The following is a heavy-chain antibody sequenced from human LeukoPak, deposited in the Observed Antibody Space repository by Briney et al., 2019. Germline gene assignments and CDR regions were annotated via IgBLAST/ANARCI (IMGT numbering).Heavy chain of an antibody. D-gene: IGHD3-10*01. J-gene: IGHJ4*02. V-gene: IGHV3-23*01. CDR3: AKEIYGSGSYYDLDY. CDR2: ISGGGRST. CDR1: GFTFNIYA. Sequence: PGGSLRLSCAASGFTFNIYAMSWVRQAPGKGLEWVSAISGGGRSTYYADSVKGRFTISRDNSINTLFLQMNSLRVEDTAVYYCAKEIYGSGSYYDLDYWGQGSLVTVSS.